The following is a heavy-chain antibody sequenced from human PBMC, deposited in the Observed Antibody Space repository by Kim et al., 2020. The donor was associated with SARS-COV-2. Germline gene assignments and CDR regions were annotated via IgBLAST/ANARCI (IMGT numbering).Heavy chain of an antibody. Sequence: SETLSLTCAVYGGSFSGYYWSWIRQPPGKGLEWIGEINHSGSTNFNPSLKSRVTISVDTSKNQFSLKLSSVTAADTAVYYCARAMGSGSYYKGSVGKLIFHYWGQGTLVTVSS. V-gene: IGHV4-34*01. CDR3: ARAMGSGSYYKGSVGKLIFHY. J-gene: IGHJ4*02. D-gene: IGHD3-10*01. CDR1: GGSFSGYY. CDR2: INHSGST.